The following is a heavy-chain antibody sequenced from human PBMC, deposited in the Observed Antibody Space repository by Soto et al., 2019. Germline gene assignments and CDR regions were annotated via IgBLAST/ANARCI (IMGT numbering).Heavy chain of an antibody. J-gene: IGHJ4*02. CDR2: ISYSGNT. CDR3: ARASTVPTAARFDS. CDR1: GGSIRRDDYY. D-gene: IGHD4-17*01. V-gene: IGHV4-30-4*01. Sequence: QVQLQESGPGLVTPSQTLSLTCTVSGGSIRRDDYYWSWIRQPPGTGLEWIGYISYSGNTYYNPSLPTRVALSVDTSKYQFSLMLISVTATAPAVYYCARASTVPTAARFDSWGPGALVTVSS.